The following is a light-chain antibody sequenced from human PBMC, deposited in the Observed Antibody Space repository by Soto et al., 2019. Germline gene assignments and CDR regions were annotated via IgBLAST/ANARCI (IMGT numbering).Light chain of an antibody. CDR3: QKYFEWPPMT. V-gene: IGKV3-20*01. J-gene: IGKJ1*01. CDR1: QSVSSSY. Sequence: EIVLTQSPGTLSLSPGERATLSCRASQSVSSSYLAWYQQRRGQAPRLLIYGATSRATGIPDRFRGSGSGTEFTLTISNLRSEDSGIYYCQKYFEWPPMTFGQGTKVDI. CDR2: GAT.